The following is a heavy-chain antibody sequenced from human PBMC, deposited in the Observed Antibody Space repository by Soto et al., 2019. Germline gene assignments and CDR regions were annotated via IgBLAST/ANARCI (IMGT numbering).Heavy chain of an antibody. V-gene: IGHV4-34*01. CDR2: INHSGST. D-gene: IGHD3-3*01. J-gene: IGHJ5*02. Sequence: SETLSLTCAVYGGSFSGYYWSWIRQPPGKGLEWIGEINHSGSTNYNPSLKSRVTISADTSKNQFSLKLSSVTAADTAVYYCARAFTIFGVVNWFDPWGQGTLVTVSS. CDR1: GGSFSGYY. CDR3: ARAFTIFGVVNWFDP.